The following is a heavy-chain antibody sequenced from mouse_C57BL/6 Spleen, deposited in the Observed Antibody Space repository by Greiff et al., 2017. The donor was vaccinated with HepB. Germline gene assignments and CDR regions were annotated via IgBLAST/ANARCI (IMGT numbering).Heavy chain of an antibody. D-gene: IGHD1-1*01. J-gene: IGHJ1*03. CDR3: TGLYYYGSSPGWYFDV. CDR1: GFTFSNYW. CDR2: IRLKSDNYAT. Sequence: EVKLVESGGGLVQPGGSMKLSCVASGFTFSNYWMNWVRQSPEKGLEWVAQIRLKSDNYATHYAESVKGRFTISRDDSKSSVYLQMNNLRAEDTGIYYCTGLYYYGSSPGWYFDVWGTGTTVTVSS. V-gene: IGHV6-3*01.